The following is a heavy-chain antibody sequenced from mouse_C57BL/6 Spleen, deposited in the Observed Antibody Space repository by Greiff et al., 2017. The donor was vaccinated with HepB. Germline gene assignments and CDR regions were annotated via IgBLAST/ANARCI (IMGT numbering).Heavy chain of an antibody. D-gene: IGHD1-1*01. J-gene: IGHJ4*01. CDR1: GYTFTSYW. Sequence: QVQLQQPGAELVRPGSSVKLSCKASGYTFTSYWMDWVKQRPGQGLEWIGNIYPSDSETHYNQKFKDKATLTVDKSSSTAYMQLSSLTSEDSAVEYCARGGPGSSPLYAMDYWGQGTSVTVSS. CDR2: IYPSDSET. CDR3: ARGGPGSSPLYAMDY. V-gene: IGHV1-61*01.